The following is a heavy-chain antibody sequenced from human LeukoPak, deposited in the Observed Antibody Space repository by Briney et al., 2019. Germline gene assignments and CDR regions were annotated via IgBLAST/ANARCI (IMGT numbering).Heavy chain of an antibody. D-gene: IGHD4-17*01. J-gene: IGHJ4*02. CDR1: GFTFSSYA. CDR3: AKMEAWTTVTGSGVDY. CDR2: ISSNGGST. Sequence: GGSLRLSCSASGFTFSSYAMHWVRQAPGKGLEYVSAISSNGGSTYYADSVKGRFTISRDNSKNTLYLQMNSLRAEDTAVYYCAKMEAWTTVTGSGVDYWGQGTLVTVSS. V-gene: IGHV3-64*04.